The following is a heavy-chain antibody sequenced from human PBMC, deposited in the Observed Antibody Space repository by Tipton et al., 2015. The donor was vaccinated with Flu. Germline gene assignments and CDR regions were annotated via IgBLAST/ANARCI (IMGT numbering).Heavy chain of an antibody. J-gene: IGHJ4*02. CDR1: GFTFSSYW. V-gene: IGHV3-23*01. CDR2: ISASGGTT. Sequence: GSLRLSCAASGFTFSSYWMHWVRQAPGKGLEWVSVISASGGTTYYADSVKGRFTISRDNSKNTLFLQMNSLRAEDTALYYCAKDLYDSLTGSLPLHYWGQGTLVTVSS. D-gene: IGHD3-9*01. CDR3: AKDLYDSLTGSLPLHY.